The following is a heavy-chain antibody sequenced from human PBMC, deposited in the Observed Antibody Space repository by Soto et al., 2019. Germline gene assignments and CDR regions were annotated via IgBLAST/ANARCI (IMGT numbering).Heavy chain of an antibody. Sequence: ASVKVSCKASGYTFTSYGISWVRQAPGQGLEWMRWISAYNGNTNYAQKLQGRVTMTTDTSTSTAYMELRSLKSDDTAVYYGARGYYDILTGSLRGGWFDPWGQGTLVTVSS. D-gene: IGHD3-9*01. CDR1: GYTFTSYG. V-gene: IGHV1-18*04. CDR2: ISAYNGNT. J-gene: IGHJ5*02. CDR3: ARGYYDILTGSLRGGWFDP.